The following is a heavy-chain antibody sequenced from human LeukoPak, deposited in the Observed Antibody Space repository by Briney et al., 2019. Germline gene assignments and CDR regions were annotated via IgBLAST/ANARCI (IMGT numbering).Heavy chain of an antibody. CDR1: GGTFSSYA. CDR3: ARSLPNYDFWSGYYLGY. CDR2: IIPIFGTA. J-gene: IGHJ4*02. V-gene: IGHV1-69*13. Sequence: GASVKVSCKASGGTFSSYAISWVRQAPGQGLEWMGGIIPIFGTANYAQKFQGRVTITADESTSTAHMELSSLRSEDTAVYYCARSLPNYDFWSGYYLGYWGQGTLVTVSS. D-gene: IGHD3-3*01.